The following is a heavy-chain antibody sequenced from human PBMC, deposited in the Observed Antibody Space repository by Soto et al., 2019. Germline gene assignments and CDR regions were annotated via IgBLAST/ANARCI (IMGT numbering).Heavy chain of an antibody. CDR3: ASVSSMTTEVGSTFYYYYYGMDV. V-gene: IGHV3-21*01. CDR2: ISSSSSYI. J-gene: IGHJ6*02. CDR1: GFTFSSYS. Sequence: GGSLRLSCAASGFTFSSYSMNWVRQAPGKGLEWVSSISSSSSYIYYADSVKGRFTISRDNAKNSLYLQINSLRAEDTAVYYCASVSSMTTEVGSTFYYYYYGMDVWGQGTTVTVSS. D-gene: IGHD4-4*01.